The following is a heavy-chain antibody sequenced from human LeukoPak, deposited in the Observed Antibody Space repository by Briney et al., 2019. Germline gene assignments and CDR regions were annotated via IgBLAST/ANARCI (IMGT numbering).Heavy chain of an antibody. CDR1: GFTFSSYW. V-gene: IGHV3-7*01. CDR3: TRDFAHSDFWSGKYYFDY. D-gene: IGHD3-3*01. J-gene: IGHJ4*02. CDR2: IKQDGSEK. Sequence: GGSLRLSCAASGFTFSSYWMSWVRQAPGKGLEWVANIKQDGSEKYYVDSVKGRFTISRDNAKNSLYLQMNSLRAEDTAVYYCTRDFAHSDFWSGKYYFDYWGQGTQVTVSS.